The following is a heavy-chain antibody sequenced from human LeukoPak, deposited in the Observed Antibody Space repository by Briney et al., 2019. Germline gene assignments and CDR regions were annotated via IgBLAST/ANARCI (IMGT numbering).Heavy chain of an antibody. CDR2: IYYSGST. CDR1: GGSISSYY. Sequence: NASETLSLTCTVSGGSISSYYWSWIRQPPGKGLKWIGYIYYSGSTSYSPSPRSRVTISVDTSKNQFSLKLSSVTAADTAVYYCARETSQKGAHYMDVWGKGTTVTISS. CDR3: ARETSQKGAHYMDV. J-gene: IGHJ6*03. D-gene: IGHD3-16*01. V-gene: IGHV4-59*01.